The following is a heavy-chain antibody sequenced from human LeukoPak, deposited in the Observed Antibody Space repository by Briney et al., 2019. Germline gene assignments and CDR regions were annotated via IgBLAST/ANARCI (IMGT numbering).Heavy chain of an antibody. CDR2: ISGSGGST. D-gene: IGHD3-10*01. Sequence: GGSLRLSCAVSGFTFSAYAMSWVRQAPGKGLEWVSAISGSGGSTYYAESVKGRFTISRDNSKNTLSLQMNSLRAEDTAVYYCATLAAHYYGSAYGMDVRGQGTTVTVSS. CDR1: GFTFSAYA. V-gene: IGHV3-23*01. CDR3: ATLAAHYYGSAYGMDV. J-gene: IGHJ6*02.